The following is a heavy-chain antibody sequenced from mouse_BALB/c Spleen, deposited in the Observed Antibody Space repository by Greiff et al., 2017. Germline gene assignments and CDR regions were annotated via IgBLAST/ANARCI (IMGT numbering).Heavy chain of an antibody. V-gene: IGHV1-80*01. CDR1: GYAFSSYW. CDR2: IYPGDGDT. CDR3: ARGYDVYYCGT. J-gene: IGHJ2*01. D-gene: IGHD2-2*01. Sequence: QVLLQPSGAELVRPGYSVKISCKASGYAFSSYWMNWVKQRPGQGLEWIGQIYPGDGDTNYNGKFKGKATLTADKVSSTAYMQLSSLTSEDSAVYFCARGYDVYYCGTWGEGRTLTVSS.